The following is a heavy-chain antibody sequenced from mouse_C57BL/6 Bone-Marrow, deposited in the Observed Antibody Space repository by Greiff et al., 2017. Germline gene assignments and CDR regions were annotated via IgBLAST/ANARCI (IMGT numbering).Heavy chain of an antibody. CDR1: GFNIKDYY. CDR3: AREGFAY. Sequence: QVQLQQSGAELVRPGASVKLSCTASGFNIKDYYMHWVKQRPGRGLEWIGRIDPNSGGTKYNEKFKSKATLTVDKPSSTAYMQLSSLTSEDSAVYYCAREGFAYWGQGTLVTVSA. V-gene: IGHV1-72*01. CDR2: IDPNSGGT. J-gene: IGHJ3*01.